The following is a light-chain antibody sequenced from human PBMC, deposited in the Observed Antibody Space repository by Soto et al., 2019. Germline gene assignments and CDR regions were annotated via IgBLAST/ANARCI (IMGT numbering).Light chain of an antibody. CDR3: QQRFIWPPLT. V-gene: IGKV3-11*01. Sequence: IVMTQSPATLSVSPGERVTLSCRASQSINSNLAWYQQKPGQAPRLLIYDASNRATGIPARFSGSGSGTDFTLTISSLEPEDFAAYYCQQRFIWPPLTFGGGTKVDIK. J-gene: IGKJ4*01. CDR2: DAS. CDR1: QSINSN.